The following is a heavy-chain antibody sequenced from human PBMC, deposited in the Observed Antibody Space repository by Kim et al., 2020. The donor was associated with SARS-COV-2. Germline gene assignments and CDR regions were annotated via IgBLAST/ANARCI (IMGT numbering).Heavy chain of an antibody. D-gene: IGHD1-26*01. CDR2: INHSGST. Sequence: SETLSLTCAVYGGSFSGYYWSWIRQPPGKGLEWIGEINHSGSTNYNPSLKSRVTISVDTSKNQFSLKLSSVTAADTAVYYCARARPHSRVGATAFDYWGQGTLVTVSS. V-gene: IGHV4-34*01. J-gene: IGHJ4*02. CDR3: ARARPHSRVGATAFDY. CDR1: GGSFSGYY.